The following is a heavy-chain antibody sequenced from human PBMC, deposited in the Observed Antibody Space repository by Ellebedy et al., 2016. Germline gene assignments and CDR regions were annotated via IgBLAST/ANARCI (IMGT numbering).Heavy chain of an antibody. CDR3: ARGGFGEFGY. D-gene: IGHD3-10*01. J-gene: IGHJ4*02. V-gene: IGHV3-66*01. CDR1: GFTFSIYW. Sequence: GESLKISCAASGFTFSIYWMSWVRQAPGKGLEWVSVIYSGGSTYYADSVKGRFTISRDNSKNTLYLQMNSLRAEDTAVYYCARGGFGEFGYWGQGTLVTVSS. CDR2: IYSGGST.